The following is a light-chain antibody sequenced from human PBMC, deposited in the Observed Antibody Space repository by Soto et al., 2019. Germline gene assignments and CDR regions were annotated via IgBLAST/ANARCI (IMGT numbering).Light chain of an antibody. CDR3: QQYGSSPRYT. CDR2: GAS. V-gene: IGKV3-20*01. J-gene: IGKJ2*01. Sequence: EIVLTQSPGTLSLSPGERATLSCRASQSVSSSYLAWYQQKPGQAPRLLIYGASSRATGIAGRFSGSGSGNDFTLTISRVEPEDFAVYYCQQYGSSPRYTFGQGTKLEIK. CDR1: QSVSSSY.